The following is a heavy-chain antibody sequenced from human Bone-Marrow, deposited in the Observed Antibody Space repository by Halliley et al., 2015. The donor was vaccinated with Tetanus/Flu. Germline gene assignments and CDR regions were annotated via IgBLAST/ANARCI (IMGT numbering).Heavy chain of an antibody. J-gene: IGHJ4*02. D-gene: IGHD6-19*01. CDR2: FYSAGSP. Sequence: WVSVFYSAGSPYYADSVKGRFSISRDISKNRLYLQMNSLRAEDTAVYYCARGAVRSGWSYDYWGQGTLVTVSS. V-gene: IGHV3-53*01. CDR3: ARGAVRSGWSYDY.